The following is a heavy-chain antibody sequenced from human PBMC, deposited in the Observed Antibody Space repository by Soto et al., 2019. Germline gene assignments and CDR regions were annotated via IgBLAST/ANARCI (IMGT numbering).Heavy chain of an antibody. CDR3: ARRIWLHYGMDV. Sequence: EVQLVESGGGLAQPGGSLRLSCAASGFTFSSYWMHWVRQAPGKGLVWVSRIKSDGSSTSDADSVKGRFTISRDNAKNTVYLQMNSLRGEDTAVNYCARRIWLHYGMDVWGQGTTVTVSS. CDR2: IKSDGSST. CDR1: GFTFSSYW. V-gene: IGHV3-74*01. D-gene: IGHD5-18*01. J-gene: IGHJ6*02.